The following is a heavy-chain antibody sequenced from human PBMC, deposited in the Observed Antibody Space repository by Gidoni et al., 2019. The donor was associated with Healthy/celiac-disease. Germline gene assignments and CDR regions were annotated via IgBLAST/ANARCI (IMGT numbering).Heavy chain of an antibody. J-gene: IGHJ4*02. CDR3: ARGRYYYDSSGYYSIFDY. CDR1: GGSFSGSS. CDR2: INHSGST. V-gene: IGHV4-34*01. Sequence: QVQLQQWGAGLLKPSETLSLTCAVYGGSFSGSSWGGIRQPPGKGLEWIGEINHSGSTNYNPSLKSRVTISVDTSKNQFSLKLSSVTAADTAVYYCARGRYYYDSSGYYSIFDYWGQGTLVTVSS. D-gene: IGHD3-22*01.